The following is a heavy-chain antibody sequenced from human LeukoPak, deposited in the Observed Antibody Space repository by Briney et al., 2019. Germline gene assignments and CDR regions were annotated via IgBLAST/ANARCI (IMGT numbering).Heavy chain of an antibody. Sequence: SETLSLTCNVSGGAITSHYWSWIRQPAGKGLEWIGRIFNRGSSNYSPSPKSRVTMSVDTSGTQFSLTLPSVTAADKAVYHCSRAVYGSGNYYMDYWGQGTLVTVSS. V-gene: IGHV4-4*07. CDR1: GGAITSHY. CDR2: IFNRGSS. D-gene: IGHD3-10*01. J-gene: IGHJ4*02. CDR3: SRAVYGSGNYYMDY.